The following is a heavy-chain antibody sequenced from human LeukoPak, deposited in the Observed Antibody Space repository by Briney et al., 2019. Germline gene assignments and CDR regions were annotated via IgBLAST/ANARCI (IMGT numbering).Heavy chain of an antibody. CDR3: ARGGIADWFDP. J-gene: IGHJ5*02. V-gene: IGHV4-39*07. CDR1: GGSISSSSYY. Sequence: PSETLSLTCTVSGGSISSSSYYWGWIRQPPGKGLEWVGSIYYSGSTYYNPSLKSRVTISVDTSKNQFSLKLSSVTAADTAVYYCARGGIADWFDPWGQGTLVTVSS. D-gene: IGHD6-13*01. CDR2: IYYSGST.